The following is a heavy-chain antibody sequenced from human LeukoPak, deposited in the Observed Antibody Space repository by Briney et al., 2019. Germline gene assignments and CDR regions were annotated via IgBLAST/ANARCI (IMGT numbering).Heavy chain of an antibody. J-gene: IGHJ3*02. D-gene: IGHD3-10*01. CDR1: GSSFSTYP. CDR2: ISSSSSYI. CDR3: ARDVRYYYGSGSYAFDI. V-gene: IGHV3-21*01. Sequence: PGGSLRLSCAASGSSFSTYPMSWVRQAPGKGLEWVSSISSSSSYIYYADSVKGRFTISRDNAKNSLYLQMNSLRAEDTAVYYCARDVRYYYGSGSYAFDIWGQGTMVTVSS.